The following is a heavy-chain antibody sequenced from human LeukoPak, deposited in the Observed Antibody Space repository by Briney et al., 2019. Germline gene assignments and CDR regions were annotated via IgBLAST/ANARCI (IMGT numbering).Heavy chain of an antibody. V-gene: IGHV1-69*04. J-gene: IGHJ4*02. D-gene: IGHD3-22*01. CDR1: GGTFSSYA. CDR2: IIPILGIA. CDR3: ARVLNDSSGYNYPY. Sequence: RASVKVSCKASGGTFSSYAISWVRQAPGQGLEWMGRIIPILGIANYAQKFQGRVTITADKSTSTAYMELSSLRSEDTAVYYCARVLNDSSGYNYPYWGQGTLVTVSS.